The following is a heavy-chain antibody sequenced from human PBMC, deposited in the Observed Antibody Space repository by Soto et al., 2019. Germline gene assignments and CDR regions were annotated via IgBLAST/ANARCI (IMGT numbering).Heavy chain of an antibody. D-gene: IGHD3-9*01. CDR3: ARQAKYDILTGYFPFDD. V-gene: IGHV5-10-1*01. Sequence: GESLKISCQGSGYTFTHYWINWVRQMPGKGLEWMGRIDPGDPYTNYSPSFQGHVTISADKSISTAYLQWSSLKASDSAMYYCARQAKYDILTGYFPFDDWGQGHLVTVSS. J-gene: IGHJ4*02. CDR2: IDPGDPYT. CDR1: GYTFTHYW.